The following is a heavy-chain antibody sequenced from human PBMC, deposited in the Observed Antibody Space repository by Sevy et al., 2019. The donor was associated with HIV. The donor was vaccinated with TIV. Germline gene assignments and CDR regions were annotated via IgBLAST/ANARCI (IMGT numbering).Heavy chain of an antibody. D-gene: IGHD3-10*01. CDR2: INANSGGT. V-gene: IGHV1-2*02. J-gene: IGHJ4*02. CDR3: AKAAVGDLLLD. CDR1: GYSFTAYY. Sequence: ASVKVSCKASGYSFTAYYIHWVRQAPGQGLEWMGWINANSGGTHYIQNFQGRVTMTRDTSISTAYMDLTGLRSDDTAVYYCAKAAVGDLLLDWGQGTLVTVSS.